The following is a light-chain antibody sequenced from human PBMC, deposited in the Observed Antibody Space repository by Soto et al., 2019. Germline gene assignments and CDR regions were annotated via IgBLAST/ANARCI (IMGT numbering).Light chain of an antibody. CDR3: CSYGGSTNFYV. V-gene: IGLV2-23*02. Sequence: QSALTQPASVSGSPGQSITISCTGSSSDVGSYNLVSWYQQHPGKAPKLMIYEVTKRPSGVSNRFSGSKSGNTASLSISGLQAEDEADYYCCSYGGSTNFYVFGNGTKVTVL. J-gene: IGLJ1*01. CDR2: EVT. CDR1: SSDVGSYNL.